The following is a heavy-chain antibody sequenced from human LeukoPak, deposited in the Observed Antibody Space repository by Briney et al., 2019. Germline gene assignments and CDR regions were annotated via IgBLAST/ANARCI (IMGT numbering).Heavy chain of an antibody. J-gene: IGHJ4*02. CDR3: VSQITRGSYWPAFDF. Sequence: SETLSLTCAVYGGSFSGYYWSWIRQPPGKGLEWIGEINHSGSTNYNPSLKSRVTMSLDTSKNQFSLNLNSVTAADTAVYFCVSQITRGSYWPAFDFWGQGTLVTVSS. V-gene: IGHV4-34*01. CDR1: GGSFSGYY. D-gene: IGHD1-26*01. CDR2: INHSGST.